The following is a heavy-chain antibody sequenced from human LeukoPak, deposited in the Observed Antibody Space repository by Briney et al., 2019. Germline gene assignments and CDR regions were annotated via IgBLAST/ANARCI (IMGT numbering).Heavy chain of an antibody. J-gene: IGHJ4*02. CDR1: GGSFSGYY. CDR3: ARTGYYAQYFDY. CDR2: ISHSGST. D-gene: IGHD3-9*01. Sequence: SETLSLTCAVSGGSFSGYYWSRIRQSPGKGLEWIGEISHSGSTNYNPSLKSRVTISVDTSKNQFSLKLSSATAADTAVYYCARTGYYAQYFDYWGQGTLVTVSS. V-gene: IGHV4-34*01.